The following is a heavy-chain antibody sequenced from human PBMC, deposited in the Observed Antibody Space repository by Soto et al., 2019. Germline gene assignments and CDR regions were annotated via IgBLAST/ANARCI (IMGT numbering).Heavy chain of an antibody. J-gene: IGHJ4*02. CDR2: IYHSGTT. CDR1: GGSISDNW. V-gene: IGHV4-4*02. CDR3: ARHVAVPRTRGFDY. D-gene: IGHD2-21*01. Sequence: QVQLQESGPGLVKPSGTLFLTCAVSGGSISDNWWSWVRQPPGKGLEWIGEIYHSGTTYYTPSHRSRVVILVDKSASQISLTLSSVTAADTAVYYCARHVAVPRTRGFDYWGPGTLVALSS.